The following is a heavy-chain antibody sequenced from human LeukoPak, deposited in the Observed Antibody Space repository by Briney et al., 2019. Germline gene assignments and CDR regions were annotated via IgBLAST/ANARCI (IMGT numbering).Heavy chain of an antibody. Sequence: SETLSLTCTVSGGSISSGGYYWSWIRQHPGKGLEWIGYIYYSGSTYYNPSLKSRVTISVDTSKNQFSLKLCSVTAADTAVYYCARSSSSWYGRGDYWGQGTLVTVSS. J-gene: IGHJ4*02. CDR1: GGSISSGGYY. D-gene: IGHD6-13*01. CDR3: ARSSSSWYGRGDY. CDR2: IYYSGST. V-gene: IGHV4-31*03.